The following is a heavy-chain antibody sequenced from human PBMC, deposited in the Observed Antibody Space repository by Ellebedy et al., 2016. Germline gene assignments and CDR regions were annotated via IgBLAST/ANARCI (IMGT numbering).Heavy chain of an antibody. Sequence: SETLSLXXAVYGGSISSYYWSWIRQPPGKGLEWIGYIYYSGSTNYNPSLKSRVTISVDTSKNQFSLKLSSVTAADTAVYYCARDPHYDFWSGSGGYMDVWGKGTTVTVSS. D-gene: IGHD3-3*01. V-gene: IGHV4-59*01. CDR1: GGSISSYY. CDR3: ARDPHYDFWSGSGGYMDV. CDR2: IYYSGST. J-gene: IGHJ6*03.